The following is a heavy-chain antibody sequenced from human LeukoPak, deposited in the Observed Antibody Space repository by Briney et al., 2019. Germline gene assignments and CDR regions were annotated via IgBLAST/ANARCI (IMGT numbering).Heavy chain of an antibody. V-gene: IGHV3-53*01. CDR1: GFTVSSNY. Sequence: PGGSLRLSCAASGFTVSSNYMSWVRQAPGKGVEWVSVIYSGGSTYYADSVKDRFTISRDNSKNTLYLQMNSLRVEDTAVYYCARASDKWEPAADWGQGTLVTVSS. J-gene: IGHJ4*02. CDR2: IYSGGST. D-gene: IGHD1-26*01. CDR3: ARASDKWEPAAD.